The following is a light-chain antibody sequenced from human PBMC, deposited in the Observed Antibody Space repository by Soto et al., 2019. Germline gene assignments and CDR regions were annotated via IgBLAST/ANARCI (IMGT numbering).Light chain of an antibody. Sequence: QSVLTQPASVSGSPGQSITISCTGSSSDIGAYNYVSWFQQYPGKAPKLIISEVSNRPSGGSNRFSGSKSGTPASLTISGLQAEEEADYFYFSFTNDWTNVFGTGTKFTV. V-gene: IGLV2-14*01. CDR2: EVS. J-gene: IGLJ1*01. CDR1: SSDIGAYNY. CDR3: FSFTNDWTNV.